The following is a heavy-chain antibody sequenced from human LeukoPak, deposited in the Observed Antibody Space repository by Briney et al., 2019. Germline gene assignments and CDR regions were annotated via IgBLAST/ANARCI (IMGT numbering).Heavy chain of an antibody. D-gene: IGHD6-13*01. CDR2: ISENGRAK. CDR3: ARGGAAAARKRGIDY. CDR1: GFSFSNYW. V-gene: IGHV3-7*01. J-gene: IGHJ4*02. Sequence: PGGSLRLSCAASGFSFSNYWMSWVRQAPGKGLEWVASISENGRAKPYVASVRGRFTISRDNTKNSLYLQMNGLRVEDTAVYYCARGGAAAARKRGIDYWGQGTLVTVSS.